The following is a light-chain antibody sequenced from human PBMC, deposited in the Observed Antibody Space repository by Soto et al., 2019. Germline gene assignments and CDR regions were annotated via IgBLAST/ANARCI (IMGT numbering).Light chain of an antibody. V-gene: IGKV3-11*01. CDR1: QSVSSY. CDR2: DAS. CDR3: QHRTSWPTT. Sequence: EIVLTQSPATLSLSPGERATLSCRASQSVSSYLAWYQQKPGQSPRLLIYDASNRATGIPARFSGSGSGTDFTLTISSLEPEDFAIYYCQHRTSWPTTFGQGTKVEIK. J-gene: IGKJ1*01.